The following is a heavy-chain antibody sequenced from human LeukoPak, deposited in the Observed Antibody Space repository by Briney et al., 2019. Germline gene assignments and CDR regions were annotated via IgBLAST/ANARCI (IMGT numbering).Heavy chain of an antibody. CDR1: GYTFTGYY. CDR3: ARANWDAFDV. J-gene: IGHJ3*01. D-gene: IGHD7-27*01. CDR2: INPNIGVT. Sequence: ASVKVSCKASGYTFTGYYMHWVRQAPGQGPEWMGWINPNIGVTNYARKFQGRVTMTRDTSISTAYMELSRLRSDDTAIYYCARANWDAFDVWGQGTMVTVSS. V-gene: IGHV1-2*02.